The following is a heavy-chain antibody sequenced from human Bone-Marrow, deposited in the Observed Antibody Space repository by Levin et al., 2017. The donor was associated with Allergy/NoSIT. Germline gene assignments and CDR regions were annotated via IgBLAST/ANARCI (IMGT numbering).Heavy chain of an antibody. J-gene: IGHJ6*03. CDR2: INHSGST. CDR1: GGSFSGYY. CDR3: ARGDYGAYYYYYMDV. D-gene: IGHD4-17*01. Sequence: SQTLSLTCAVYGGSFSGYYWSWIRQPPGKGLEWIGEINHSGSTNYNPSLKSRVTISVDTSKNQFSLKLSSVTAADTAVYYCARGDYGAYYYYYMDVWGKGTTVTVSS. V-gene: IGHV4-34*01.